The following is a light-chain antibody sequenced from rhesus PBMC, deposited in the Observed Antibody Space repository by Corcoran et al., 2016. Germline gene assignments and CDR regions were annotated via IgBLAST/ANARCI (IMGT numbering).Light chain of an antibody. CDR1: SSDVGGYNY. CDR3: CSYTTSSTYI. Sequence: QAATTQPPSVSGSPGQSVTISCTGTSSDVGGYNYVSWCQQHPGKAPKLVIYGVSKRPSGVSDRFSGSKSGNTASLTISGLQAEDEADYYCCSYTTSSTYIFGPGTRLTVL. J-gene: IGLJ1*01. CDR2: GVS. V-gene: IGLV2S7*01.